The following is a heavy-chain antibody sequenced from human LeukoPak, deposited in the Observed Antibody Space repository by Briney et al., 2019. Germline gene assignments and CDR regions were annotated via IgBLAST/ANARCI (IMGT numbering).Heavy chain of an antibody. CDR3: AKTYVDTTFFDC. D-gene: IGHD5-18*01. V-gene: IGHV3-23*01. CDR1: GFSFSNYA. J-gene: IGHJ4*02. CDR2: ISSSGGTT. Sequence: GGSLRFSCAASGFSFSNYAMNWVRQAPGKWLEWVSAISSSGGTTYYGDSVKGRFTNSRDNSKNTLFLQMNSLRAADTAVYYCAKTYVDTTFFDCWGQGTLVTVSS.